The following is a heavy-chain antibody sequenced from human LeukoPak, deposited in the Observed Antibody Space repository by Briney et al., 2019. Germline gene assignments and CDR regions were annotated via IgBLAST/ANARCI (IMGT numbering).Heavy chain of an antibody. J-gene: IGHJ4*02. V-gene: IGHV1-69*04. Sequence: SVKVSCKASGYTFTSYYMHWVRQAPGQGLEWMGRIIPILGIANYAQKFQGRVTITADKSTSTAYMELSSLRSEDTAVYYCARDRGRYYYDSSGYYCGVDFFDYWGQGTLVTVSS. D-gene: IGHD3-22*01. CDR2: IIPILGIA. CDR3: ARDRGRYYYDSSGYYCGVDFFDY. CDR1: GYTFTSYY.